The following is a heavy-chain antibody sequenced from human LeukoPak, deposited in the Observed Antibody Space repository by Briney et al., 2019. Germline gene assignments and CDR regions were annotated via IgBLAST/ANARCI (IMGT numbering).Heavy chain of an antibody. CDR1: GFTFSSYA. D-gene: IGHD2-21*02. Sequence: PGGSLRLSCAASGFTFSSYAMHWVRQAPGKGLEWVAVISYDGSNKYYADSVKGRFTISRDNSKNTLYLQMNSLRAEDTAVYYCARDGSELGAAYYGGDCYSGFDYWGQGTLVTVSS. J-gene: IGHJ4*02. CDR2: ISYDGSNK. CDR3: ARDGSELGAAYYGGDCYSGFDY. V-gene: IGHV3-30-3*01.